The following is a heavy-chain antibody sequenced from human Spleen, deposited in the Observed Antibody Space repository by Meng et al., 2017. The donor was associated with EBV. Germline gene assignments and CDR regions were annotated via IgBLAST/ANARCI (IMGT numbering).Heavy chain of an antibody. CDR3: VRGYDYGDYVDY. CDR1: GWSFSGYY. J-gene: IGHJ4*02. V-gene: IGHV4-34*01. Sequence: QVQLQQWGAGLLKPSETLSLTCAVYGWSFSGYYCNWIRQPPGKGLEWIGEINHSGCTNYNPSLKSRVTISADTSKRQFSLKLNAVTAADTAVYYCVRGYDYGDYVDYWGQGTLVTVSS. D-gene: IGHD4-17*01. CDR2: INHSGCT.